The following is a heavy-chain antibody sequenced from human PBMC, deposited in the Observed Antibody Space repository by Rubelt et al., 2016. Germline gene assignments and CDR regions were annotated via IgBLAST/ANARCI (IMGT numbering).Heavy chain of an antibody. CDR3: ARGNADYYDSSGYLYWYFDL. CDR1: GGSFSGYY. V-gene: IGHV4-34*01. Sequence: YGGSFSGYYWSWIRQPPGKGLEWIGEINHSGSTNYNPSLKSRVTISVDTSKNQFSLKLSSVTAADTAVYYCARGNADYYDSSGYLYWYFDLWGRGTLVTVSS. CDR2: INHSGST. J-gene: IGHJ2*01. D-gene: IGHD3-22*01.